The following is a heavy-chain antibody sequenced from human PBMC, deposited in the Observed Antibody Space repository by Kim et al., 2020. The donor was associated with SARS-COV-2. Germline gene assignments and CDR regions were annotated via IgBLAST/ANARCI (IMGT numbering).Heavy chain of an antibody. V-gene: IGHV4-39*01. CDR1: GGSISSSSYY. J-gene: IGHJ5*02. D-gene: IGHD2-21*02. CDR2: IYYSGST. Sequence: SETLSLTCTVSGGSISSSSYYWGWIRQPPGKGLEWIGSIYYSGSTYYNPSLKSRVTISVDTSKNQFSLKLSSVTAADTAVYYCARLAYCGGDCYWGGDTNWFDPWGQGTLVTVSS. CDR3: ARLAYCGGDCYWGGDTNWFDP.